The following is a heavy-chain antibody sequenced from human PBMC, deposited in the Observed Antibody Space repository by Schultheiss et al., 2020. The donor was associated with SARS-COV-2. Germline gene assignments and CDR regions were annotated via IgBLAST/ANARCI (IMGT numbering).Heavy chain of an antibody. CDR2: IYHSGST. D-gene: IGHD6-13*01. J-gene: IGHJ5*02. V-gene: IGHV4-59*01. CDR1: GGSISSYY. CDR3: ARVAIAAAGTWSWFDP. Sequence: SETLSLTCTVSGGSISSYYWSWIRQPPGKGLEWIGEIYHSGSTNYNPSLKSRVTISVDKSKNQFSLKLSSVTAADTAVYYCARVAIAAAGTWSWFDPWGQGTLVTVSS.